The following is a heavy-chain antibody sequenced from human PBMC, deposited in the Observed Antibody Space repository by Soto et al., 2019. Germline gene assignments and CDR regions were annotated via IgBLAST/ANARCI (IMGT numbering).Heavy chain of an antibody. CDR1: GGTFSNYA. Sequence: SVKVSCKASGGTFSNYAINWVRQAPGQGLEWMGGIIPLFGTPNYAQKFQGRVTFTAHRSTSTAYMELRSLRSDDTAVYYCARGWETVGTTTPFAYWGQGTLVTVSS. D-gene: IGHD1-26*01. CDR2: IIPLFGTP. CDR3: ARGWETVGTTTPFAY. J-gene: IGHJ4*02. V-gene: IGHV1-69*06.